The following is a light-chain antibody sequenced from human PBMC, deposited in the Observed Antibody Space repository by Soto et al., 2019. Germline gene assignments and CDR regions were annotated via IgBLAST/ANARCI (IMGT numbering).Light chain of an antibody. CDR2: EGS. Sequence: QSALTQPASVSGSPGQSITISCTGTSPNVGVYKLVSWYQQHPGKAPKLIIYEGSKRPSGVSNRFSGSKSGNAASLTISGLQAEDEADYHCCSYAGESTVTFGGGTQLTV. CDR3: CSYAGESTVT. J-gene: IGLJ2*01. V-gene: IGLV2-23*01. CDR1: SPNVGVYKL.